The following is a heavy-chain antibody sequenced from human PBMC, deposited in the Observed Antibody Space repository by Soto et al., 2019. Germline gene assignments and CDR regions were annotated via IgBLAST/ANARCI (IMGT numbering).Heavy chain of an antibody. Sequence: SETLSLTCTVSGGSISSSSYYWGWIRQPPGKGLEWIGSIYYSGSTYYNPSLKSRVTISVDTSKNQFSLKLSSVTAADTAVYYCARHIGFEYSSYVEFDYWGQGTLVTVSS. CDR1: GGSISSSSYY. CDR3: ARHIGFEYSSYVEFDY. CDR2: IYYSGST. J-gene: IGHJ4*02. V-gene: IGHV4-39*01. D-gene: IGHD6-6*01.